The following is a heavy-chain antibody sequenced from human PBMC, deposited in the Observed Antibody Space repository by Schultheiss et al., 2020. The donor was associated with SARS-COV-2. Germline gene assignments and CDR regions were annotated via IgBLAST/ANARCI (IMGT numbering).Heavy chain of an antibody. CDR2: IHTSGST. J-gene: IGHJ3*02. CDR3: ARRGYYDSLGFYHDAFDI. V-gene: IGHV4-4*07. Sequence: SETLSLTCSVSGDSINNYYWSWIRQSAGKGLEWIGRIHTSGSTDYNPSLKSRVTISVDTSKNQFSLKLSSVTAADTAVYYCARRGYYDSLGFYHDAFDIWGQGTMVTVSS. CDR1: GDSINNYY. D-gene: IGHD3-22*01.